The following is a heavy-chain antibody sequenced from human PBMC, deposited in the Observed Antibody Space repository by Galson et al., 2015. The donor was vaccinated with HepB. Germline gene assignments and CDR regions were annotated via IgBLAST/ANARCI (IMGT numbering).Heavy chain of an antibody. V-gene: IGHV3-23*01. Sequence: SLRLSCAASGFTFSSYAMSWVRQAPGKGLEWVSAISGSGGSTYYADSVKGRFTISRDNSKNTLYLQMNSLRAEDTAVYYCAKKSCSGGSCYSKYNWFDPWGQGTLVTVSS. CDR2: ISGSGGST. CDR3: AKKSCSGGSCYSKYNWFDP. D-gene: IGHD2-15*01. CDR1: GFTFSSYA. J-gene: IGHJ5*02.